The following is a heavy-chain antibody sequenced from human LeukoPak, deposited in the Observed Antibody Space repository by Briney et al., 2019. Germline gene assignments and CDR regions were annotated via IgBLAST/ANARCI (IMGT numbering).Heavy chain of an antibody. CDR2: IIPIVNMV. V-gene: IGHV1-69*04. CDR1: GDAFSTYV. J-gene: IGHJ4*02. D-gene: IGHD5-12*01. Sequence: SVKVSCKASGDAFSTYVSTWVRQAPGQGLEWMGRIIPIVNMVDYAEEFQGRDSITADKSTSTAYMEVSGLRSEDTAVYYCARRIGERFSAHDYFDSWGQGTQVTVSS. CDR3: ARRIGERFSAHDYFDS.